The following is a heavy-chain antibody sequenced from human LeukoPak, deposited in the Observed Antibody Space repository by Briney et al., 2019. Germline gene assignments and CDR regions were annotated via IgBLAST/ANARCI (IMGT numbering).Heavy chain of an antibody. J-gene: IGHJ3*02. D-gene: IGHD5-12*01. CDR1: GFTFSSYA. Sequence: GGSLRLSCAASGFTFSSYAMHWVRQAPGKGLEWVAVISYDGSNKYYADSVKGRFTISRDNSKNTLYLQMNSLRAEDTAVYYCARDSGYSGYAPNAFDIWGQGTMVTVSS. V-gene: IGHV3-30-3*01. CDR2: ISYDGSNK. CDR3: ARDSGYSGYAPNAFDI.